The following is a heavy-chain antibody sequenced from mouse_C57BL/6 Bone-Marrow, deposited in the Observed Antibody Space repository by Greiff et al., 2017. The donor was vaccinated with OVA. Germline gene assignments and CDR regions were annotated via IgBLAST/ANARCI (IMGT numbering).Heavy chain of an antibody. CDR1: GFTFSSYA. CDR3: ARDRGTTAQAWFAY. CDR2: ISDGGSYT. Sequence: EVKVVESGGGLVKPGGSLKLSCAASGFTFSSYAMSWVRQTPEKRLEWVATISDGGSYTYYPDNVKGRFTISRDNAKNNLYLQMSHLKSEDTAMYYCARDRGTTAQAWFAYWGQGTLVTVSA. V-gene: IGHV5-4*01. D-gene: IGHD3-2*02. J-gene: IGHJ3*01.